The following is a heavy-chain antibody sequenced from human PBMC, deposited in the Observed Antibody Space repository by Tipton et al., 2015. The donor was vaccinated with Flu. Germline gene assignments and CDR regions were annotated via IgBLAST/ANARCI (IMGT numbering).Heavy chain of an antibody. Sequence: SLRLSCAASGFTVSSNYMSWVRQAPGKGLEWVSVIYSGGSTYYADSVKGRFTISRDNSKNTLYLQMNSLRAEDTAVYYCARVQGGYYDSSGYYLGYYYFGMDFWGQGTTVTVSS. CDR2: IYSGGST. V-gene: IGHV3-53*01. D-gene: IGHD3-22*01. CDR3: ARVQGGYYDSSGYYLGYYYFGMDF. J-gene: IGHJ6*02. CDR1: GFTVSSNY.